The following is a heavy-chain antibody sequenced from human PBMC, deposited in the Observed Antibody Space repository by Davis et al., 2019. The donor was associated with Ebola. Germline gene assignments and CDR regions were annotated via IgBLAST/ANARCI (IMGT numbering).Heavy chain of an antibody. V-gene: IGHV4-34*01. CDR1: GGSFSGYY. J-gene: IGHJ4*02. CDR2: IHHSGST. CDR3: ARGGDWTLDY. D-gene: IGHD2-21*01. Sequence: GSLRLSCAVYGGSFSGYYWSWIRQPPGKGLEWIGEIHHSGSTNYNPSLKSRVTISVDTSKNQFSLKLSSVTAADTAVYYCARGGDWTLDYWGQGTLATVSS.